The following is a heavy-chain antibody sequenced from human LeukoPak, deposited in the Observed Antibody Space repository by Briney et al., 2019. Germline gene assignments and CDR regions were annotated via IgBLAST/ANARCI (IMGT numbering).Heavy chain of an antibody. CDR3: AKDGGSDPDAFDI. CDR1: GFTFSSYG. D-gene: IGHD2-15*01. J-gene: IGHJ3*02. Sequence: GRSLRLSCAASGFTFSSYGMHWVRQAPGKGLEWVAVISYDGSNKYYADSVKGRFTVSRDNTKNTLYLQMNSLRAEDTAVYYCAKDGGSDPDAFDIWGQGTMVTVSS. V-gene: IGHV3-30*18. CDR2: ISYDGSNK.